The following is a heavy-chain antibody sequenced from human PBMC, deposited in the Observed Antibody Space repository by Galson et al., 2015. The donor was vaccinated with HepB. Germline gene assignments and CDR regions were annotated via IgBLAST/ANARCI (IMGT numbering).Heavy chain of an antibody. Sequence: SLRLSCAASGFTFSSYSMNWVRQAPGKGLEWVSYISSSSSYIYYADSVKGRFTISRDNAKNSLYLQMNSLRAEDTAVYYCARDNDSSGYAPVGAWGQGTLVTVSS. D-gene: IGHD3-22*01. CDR1: GFTFSSYS. J-gene: IGHJ4*02. V-gene: IGHV3-21*01. CDR2: ISSSSSYI. CDR3: ARDNDSSGYAPVGA.